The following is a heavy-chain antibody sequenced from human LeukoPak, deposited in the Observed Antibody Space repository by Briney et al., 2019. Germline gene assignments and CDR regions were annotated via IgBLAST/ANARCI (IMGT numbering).Heavy chain of an antibody. V-gene: IGHV4-59*01. Sequence: PSETLSLTCTVSGGSISSYYWSWIRQPPGKGLEWIEYIYYSGSTNYNPSLKSRVTISVDTSKNQFSLKLSSVTAADTAVYYCARQLVRGVSFDYWGQGTLVTVSS. CDR3: ARQLVRGVSFDY. J-gene: IGHJ4*02. D-gene: IGHD3-10*01. CDR1: GGSISSYY. CDR2: IYYSGST.